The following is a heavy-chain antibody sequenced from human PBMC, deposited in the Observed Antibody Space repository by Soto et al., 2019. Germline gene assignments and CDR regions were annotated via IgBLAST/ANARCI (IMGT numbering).Heavy chain of an antibody. Sequence: ASVKVSCKASGYTFTSYAIHWVRQAPGQRLEWMGWINAGNGNTRYSQKFQGRVTITRDTFASTAYMELSSLTSEDTAVYYCARWIQHTDFWGQGTLVTVSS. CDR2: INAGNGNT. D-gene: IGHD5-18*01. J-gene: IGHJ4*02. CDR3: ARWIQHTDF. CDR1: GYTFTSYA. V-gene: IGHV1-3*01.